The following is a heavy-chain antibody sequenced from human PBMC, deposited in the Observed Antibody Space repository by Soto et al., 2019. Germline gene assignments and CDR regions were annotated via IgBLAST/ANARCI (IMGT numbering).Heavy chain of an antibody. V-gene: IGHV3-21*01. CDR1: GFTFSSYW. J-gene: IGHJ4*02. CDR2: ITTSSSFR. CDR3: ARDLGVALATLTLDY. Sequence: GGSLRLSCAASGFTFSSYWMSWVRQAPGKGLEWVADITTSSSFRFYADSVKGRFTISRDDAKNSLYLQMNSLRAEDTGVYYCARDLGVALATLTLDYWGQGTLVTVSS. D-gene: IGHD2-15*01.